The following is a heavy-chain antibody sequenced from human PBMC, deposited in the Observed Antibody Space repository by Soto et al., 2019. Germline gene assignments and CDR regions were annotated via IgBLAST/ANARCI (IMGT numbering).Heavy chain of an antibody. CDR3: ARAPISERRFDY. D-gene: IGHD3-9*01. Sequence: GESLKISCKGSEYSFTSYWIGWVRQMPGKGLEWMGIIYPGDSDTRYSPSFQGHVTISADKSISTVYLQWSILKASDTAMYYCARAPISERRFDYWGQGTLVTVSS. CDR1: EYSFTSYW. J-gene: IGHJ4*02. CDR2: IYPGDSDT. V-gene: IGHV5-51*01.